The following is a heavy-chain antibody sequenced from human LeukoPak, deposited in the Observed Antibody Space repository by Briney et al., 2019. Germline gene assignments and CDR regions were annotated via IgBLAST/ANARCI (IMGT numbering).Heavy chain of an antibody. CDR1: GFTFTHYW. J-gene: IGHJ4*02. V-gene: IGHV5-51*01. Sequence: GESLKISCQGSGFTFTHYWIAWVRQMPGKGLEWMGIVYPGDSDTRYSPSFQGQVTISADNSINTAYLQWSSLKASDTAMYYCARRGYCSGGSCFSAHFDFWGQGTLLTVSS. CDR2: VYPGDSDT. CDR3: ARRGYCSGGSCFSAHFDF. D-gene: IGHD2-15*01.